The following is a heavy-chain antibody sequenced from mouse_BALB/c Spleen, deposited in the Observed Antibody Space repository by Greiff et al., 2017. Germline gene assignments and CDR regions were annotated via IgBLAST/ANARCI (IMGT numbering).Heavy chain of an antibody. D-gene: IGHD2-14*01. V-gene: IGHV5-12-1*01. Sequence: EVKLMESGGGLVKPGGSLKLSCAASGFAFSSYDMSWVRQTPEKRLEWVAYISSGGGSTYYPDTVKGRFTISRDNAKNTLYLQMSSLKSEDTAMYYCARHEGYRYDRDYYAMDYWGQGTSVTVSS. CDR3: ARHEGYRYDRDYYAMDY. CDR2: ISSGGGST. CDR1: GFAFSSYD. J-gene: IGHJ4*01.